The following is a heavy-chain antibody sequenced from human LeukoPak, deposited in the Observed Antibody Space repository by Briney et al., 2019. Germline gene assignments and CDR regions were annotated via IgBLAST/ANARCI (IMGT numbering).Heavy chain of an antibody. J-gene: IGHJ4*02. D-gene: IGHD3-9*01. Sequence: ASVKVSCKASGYTFTSYGISWVRQAPGQGLEWMGWISAYNGNTNYAQELQGRVTMTTDTSTSTAYMELRSLRSDDTAVYYCARGFGMLDILTGYCFDYWGQGTLVTVSS. CDR3: ARGFGMLDILTGYCFDY. CDR1: GYTFTSYG. V-gene: IGHV1-18*04. CDR2: ISAYNGNT.